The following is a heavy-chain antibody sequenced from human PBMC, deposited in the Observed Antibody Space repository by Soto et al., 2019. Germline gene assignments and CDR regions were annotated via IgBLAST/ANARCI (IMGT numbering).Heavy chain of an antibody. CDR3: ARGIAVAGPYYYYYMDV. D-gene: IGHD6-19*01. CDR1: GGSISSYY. J-gene: IGHJ6*03. CDR2: IYYSGST. Sequence: SETLSLTCTVSGGSISSYYWSWIRQPPGKGLEWIGYIYYSGSTNYNPSLKSRVTISVDTSKNQFSLKLSSVTAADTAVYYCARGIAVAGPYYYYYMDVWGKGTTVTVS. V-gene: IGHV4-59*01.